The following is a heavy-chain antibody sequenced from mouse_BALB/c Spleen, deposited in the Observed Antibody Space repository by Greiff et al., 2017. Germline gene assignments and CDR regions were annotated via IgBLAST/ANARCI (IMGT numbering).Heavy chain of an antibody. Sequence: EVKLVESGGGLVQPGGSRKLSCAASGFTFSSFGMHWVRQAPEKGLEWVAYISSGSSTIYYADTVKGRFTISRDNPKNTLFLQMTSLRSEDTAMYYCARWRHYYAMDYWGQGTSVTVSS. CDR1: GFTFSSFG. CDR2: ISSGSSTI. J-gene: IGHJ4*01. V-gene: IGHV5-17*02. CDR3: ARWRHYYAMDY.